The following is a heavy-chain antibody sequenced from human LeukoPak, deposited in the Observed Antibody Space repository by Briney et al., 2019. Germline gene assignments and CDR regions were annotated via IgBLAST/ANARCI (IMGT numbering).Heavy chain of an antibody. D-gene: IGHD5-18*01. CDR1: GFTFSSYS. CDR2: ISSSSSYI. V-gene: IGHV3-21*01. J-gene: IGHJ4*02. CDR3: AKDPTAMVTGAFVY. Sequence: GGSLRLSCAASGFTFSSYSMNWVRQAPGKGLEWVSSISSSSSYIYYADSVKGRFTISRDNAKNSLYLQMNSLRAEDTAVYYCAKDPTAMVTGAFVYWGQGTLVTVSS.